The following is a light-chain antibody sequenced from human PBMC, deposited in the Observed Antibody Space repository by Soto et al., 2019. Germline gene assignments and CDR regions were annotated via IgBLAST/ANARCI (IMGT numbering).Light chain of an antibody. J-gene: IGKJ2*01. V-gene: IGKV1-39*01. CDR1: QSISSY. CDR3: HQSYSTPST. Sequence: DIQMTQAPSSLSASVGDRVTISCWASQSISSYLNWFQQKPGKAPRLLIYGASRMQSGVPSRFSGSESGTDFILTISSLHPEDFATYYCHQSYSTPSTVGQGTKVDIK. CDR2: GAS.